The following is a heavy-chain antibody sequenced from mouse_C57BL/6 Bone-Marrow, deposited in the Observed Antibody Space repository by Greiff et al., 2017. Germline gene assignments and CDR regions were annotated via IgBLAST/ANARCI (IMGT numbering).Heavy chain of an antibody. Sequence: EVKLVESGGGLVKPGGSLKLSCAASGFTFSDYGMHWVRQAPEQGLEWVAYISSGSSTIYYADTVKGRFTISGDNAKNTLFLQLTSLTSEDTAMYDGGRRTGTGGAWFAYWGQGTLVTVSA. D-gene: IGHD4-1*01. CDR3: GRRTGTGGAWFAY. CDR1: GFTFSDYG. CDR2: ISSGSSTI. J-gene: IGHJ3*01. V-gene: IGHV5-17*01.